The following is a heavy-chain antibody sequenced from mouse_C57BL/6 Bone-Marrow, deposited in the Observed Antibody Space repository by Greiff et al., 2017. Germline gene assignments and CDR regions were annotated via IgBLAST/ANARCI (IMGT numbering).Heavy chain of an antibody. J-gene: IGHJ4*01. CDR3: TRGGTTVVAYYAMDY. V-gene: IGHV5-2*01. Sequence: EVQRVESGGGLVKPGESLKLSCESNEYEFPSHDMSWVRKTPEKRLELVAAINSDGGSTYYPDTMERRFIISRDNTKKTLYLQMSSLRSEDTAMYYCTRGGTTVVAYYAMDYWGQGTSVTVSS. CDR2: INSDGGST. CDR1: EYEFPSHD. D-gene: IGHD1-1*01.